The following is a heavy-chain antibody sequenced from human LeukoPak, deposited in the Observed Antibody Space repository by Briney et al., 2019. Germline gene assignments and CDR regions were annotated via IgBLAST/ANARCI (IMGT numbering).Heavy chain of an antibody. CDR1: GGSISSGSYY. CDR3: AREGSGGDYYFDY. J-gene: IGHJ4*02. Sequence: SETLSLTCTVSGGSISSGSYYWSWIRRPAGKGLEWIGRIYTSGSTNYNPSLKSRVTISVDTSKNQFSLKLSSVTAADTAVYYCAREGSGGDYYFDYWGQGTLVTVSS. CDR2: IYTSGST. V-gene: IGHV4-61*02. D-gene: IGHD2-21*02.